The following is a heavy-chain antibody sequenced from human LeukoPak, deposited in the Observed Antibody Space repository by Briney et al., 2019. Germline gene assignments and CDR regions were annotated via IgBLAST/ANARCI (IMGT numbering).Heavy chain of an antibody. CDR3: ATQRGSYLWGTDFDY. V-gene: IGHV1-2*02. CDR2: INPNSGDT. CDR1: GYTFTGYY. D-gene: IGHD3-16*01. Sequence: GASVKVSCKASGYTFTGYYMHWVRQAPGQGLEWMGWINPNSGDTKFAREFQGRVTMTRDTSISTAYMGLSRLRSDDTAVYYRATQRGSYLWGTDFDYWGQGTLVTVSS. J-gene: IGHJ4*02.